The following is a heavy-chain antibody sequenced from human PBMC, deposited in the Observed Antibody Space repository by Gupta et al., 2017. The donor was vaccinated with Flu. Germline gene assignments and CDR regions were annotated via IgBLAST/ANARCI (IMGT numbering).Heavy chain of an antibody. Sequence: QVQLVESGGGLVKPGGSLRLSCAASGFTFSDYYMSWIRQAPGKGLEWVSHSSSSSTYTNYADSVKGRFTISRDNAKNSLYLQMNSLRAEDTAVYFCARDGYGSGSYAAFDYWGQGTLVTVSS. J-gene: IGHJ4*02. CDR1: GFTFSDYY. CDR3: ARDGYGSGSYAAFDY. D-gene: IGHD3-10*01. CDR2: SSSSSTYT. V-gene: IGHV3-11*05.